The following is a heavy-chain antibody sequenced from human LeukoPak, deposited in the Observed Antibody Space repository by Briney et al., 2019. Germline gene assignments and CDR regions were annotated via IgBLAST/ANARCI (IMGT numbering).Heavy chain of an antibody. CDR2: INPNGGGT. V-gene: IGHV1-2*02. D-gene: IGHD1-26*01. CDR3: AVELHHYYHYMDV. J-gene: IGHJ6*03. Sequence: ASVKVSCKASGYTFTGYYMHWVRQAPGQGLEWMGWINPNGGGTNYAQKFQGRVTMTRDTSISTAYMELSRLRSDDTAVYYCAVELHHYYHYMDVWGKGTTVTVSS. CDR1: GYTFTGYY.